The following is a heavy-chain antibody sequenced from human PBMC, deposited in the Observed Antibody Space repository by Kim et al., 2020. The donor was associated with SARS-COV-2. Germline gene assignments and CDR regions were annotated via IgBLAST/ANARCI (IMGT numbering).Heavy chain of an antibody. CDR1: GGSISSGGYY. CDR2: IYYSGST. J-gene: IGHJ5*02. D-gene: IGHD6-13*01. CDR3: ARMTHSSSWYSPNWFDP. V-gene: IGHV4-31*03. Sequence: SETLSLTCTVSGGSISSGGYYWSWIRQHPGKGLEWIGYIYYSGSTYYNPSLKSRVTISVDTSKNQFSLKLSSVTAADTAVYYCARMTHSSSWYSPNWFDPWGQGTLVTVSS.